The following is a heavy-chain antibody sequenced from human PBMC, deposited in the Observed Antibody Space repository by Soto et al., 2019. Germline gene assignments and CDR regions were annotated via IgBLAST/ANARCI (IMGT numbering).Heavy chain of an antibody. V-gene: IGHV3-73*01. D-gene: IGHD2-2*01. Sequence: GGSLRLSCAASGFTFSGSAMHWVRQASGKGLEWVGRIRSKANSYATAYAASVKGRFTISRDDSKNTAYLQMNSLKTEDTAVYYCTRNHEGSSTSCYVLWGQGTLVTVSS. J-gene: IGHJ4*02. CDR3: TRNHEGSSTSCYVL. CDR1: GFTFSGSA. CDR2: IRSKANSYAT.